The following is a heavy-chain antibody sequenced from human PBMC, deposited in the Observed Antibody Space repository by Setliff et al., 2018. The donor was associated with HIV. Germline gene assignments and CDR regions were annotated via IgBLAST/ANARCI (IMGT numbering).Heavy chain of an antibody. CDR3: ARGLRITIFGVVIFGWFDP. Sequence: GGSLRLSCAASGFTFSTYWMSWVRQAPGKGLEWVANIKQDGSEKYYVDSVKGRFTISRDNAKNSLYLQMNSLRAEDTAVYYCARGLRITIFGVVIFGWFDPWGQGTLVTVSS. D-gene: IGHD3-3*01. J-gene: IGHJ5*02. V-gene: IGHV3-7*01. CDR2: IKQDGSEK. CDR1: GFTFSTYW.